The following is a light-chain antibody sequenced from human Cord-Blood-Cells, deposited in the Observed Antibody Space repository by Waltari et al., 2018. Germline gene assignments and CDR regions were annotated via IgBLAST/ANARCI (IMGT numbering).Light chain of an antibody. V-gene: IGKV3-15*01. CDR3: QQYNNWPYWT. CDR1: QSVSSN. Sequence: EIVMTQSPATLSVSPGARATLSCRASQSVSSNLAWYQQKPGQAPRLLIYGASTRATCIPARFSGSGSGKEFTLTISSLQSEDFAVYYCQQYNNWPYWTFGQGTNVEIK. CDR2: GAS. J-gene: IGKJ1*01.